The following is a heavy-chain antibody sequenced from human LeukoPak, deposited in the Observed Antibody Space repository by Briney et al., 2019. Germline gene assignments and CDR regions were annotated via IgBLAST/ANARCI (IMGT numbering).Heavy chain of an antibody. J-gene: IGHJ3*02. Sequence: SETLSLICTVSGGSISSSSYYWSWIRQPPGKGLEWIGEINHSGSTNYNPSLKSRVTISVDTSKNQFSLKLSSVTAADTAVYYCAREAFDIWGQGTMVTVSS. CDR2: INHSGST. CDR3: AREAFDI. V-gene: IGHV4-39*07. CDR1: GGSISSSSYY.